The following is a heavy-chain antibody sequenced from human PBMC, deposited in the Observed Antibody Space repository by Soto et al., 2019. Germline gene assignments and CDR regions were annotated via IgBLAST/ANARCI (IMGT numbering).Heavy chain of an antibody. J-gene: IGHJ6*02. D-gene: IGHD1-26*01. CDR1: GFTVTSNY. Sequence: EVQLVETGGGLIQPGGSLRLSCLASGFTVTSNYMIWVRQPPGKGLEWVSTTFTGGSTHYSDSVKGRFSVSRDNSKNTVYLQMNNLRVEDTAIYYCAKKPPSSIQGWAFGMDVWAKGPRSPSP. V-gene: IGHV3-53*02. CDR3: AKKPPSSIQGWAFGMDV. CDR2: TFTGGST.